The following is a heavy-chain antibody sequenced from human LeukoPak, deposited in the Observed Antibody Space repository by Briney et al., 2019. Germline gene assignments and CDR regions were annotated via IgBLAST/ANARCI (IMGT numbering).Heavy chain of an antibody. V-gene: IGHV4-38-2*02. CDR1: GYSISSGYY. CDR2: IYHSGST. CDR3: ARMYYYGSGSYLNGGYFDY. D-gene: IGHD3-10*01. J-gene: IGHJ4*02. Sequence: SETLSLTCTVSGYSISSGYYWGWIRQPPGKGLEWIGSIYHSGSTYYNPSLKSRVTISVDTSKNQFSLKLSSVTAADTAVYYCARMYYYGSGSYLNGGYFDYWGQGTLVTVSS.